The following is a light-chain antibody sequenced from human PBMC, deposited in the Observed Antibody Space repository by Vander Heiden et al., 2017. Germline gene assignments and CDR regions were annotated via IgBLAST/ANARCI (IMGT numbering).Light chain of an antibody. Sequence: EIVLTQSPATLSLSPGERATLPCRASQSFRSTYLAWYQQKPGQAPRLLMYGASSRATGIPDRFSGSGSGTDFTLTISRLEPEDFAVYYCLQYCSSPHTFGGGTKLEIK. CDR2: GAS. CDR1: QSFRSTY. CDR3: LQYCSSPHT. J-gene: IGKJ4*01. V-gene: IGKV3-20*01.